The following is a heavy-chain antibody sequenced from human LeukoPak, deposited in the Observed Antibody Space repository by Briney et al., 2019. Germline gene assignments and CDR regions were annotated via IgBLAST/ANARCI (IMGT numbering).Heavy chain of an antibody. V-gene: IGHV3-23*01. CDR2: ISVSGNT. CDR1: GFTLSSYA. Sequence: GGSLRLSCAASGFTLSSYAMSWVRQGPGKRLEWVSAISVSGNTYHADSVKGWFTISRDSSKNTLYLQMNSLRAGDAAVYYCAKAPVTTCSGAYCYPFDYWSQGTLVTVSS. D-gene: IGHD2-15*01. CDR3: AKAPVTTCSGAYCYPFDY. J-gene: IGHJ4*02.